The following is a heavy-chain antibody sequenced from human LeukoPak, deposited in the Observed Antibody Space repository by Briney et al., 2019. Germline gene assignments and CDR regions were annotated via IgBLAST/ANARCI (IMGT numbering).Heavy chain of an antibody. CDR2: ISGSGGGA. D-gene: IGHD3-10*01. J-gene: IGHJ4*02. V-gene: IGHV3-23*01. CDR3: AKKYGTGSYYFDY. Sequence: PGGSLRLSCAASEFTFSTYAMSWVRQAPGKGLEWVSSISGSGGGAYYADSVKGRFTISRDNSKNTLYLQMNSLRSEDTAVYYCAKKYGTGSYYFDYWGQGTLVTVSS. CDR1: EFTFSTYA.